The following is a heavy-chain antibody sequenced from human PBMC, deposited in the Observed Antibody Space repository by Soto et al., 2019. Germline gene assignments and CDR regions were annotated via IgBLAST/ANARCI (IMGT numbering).Heavy chain of an antibody. J-gene: IGHJ4*02. CDR2: ISAYNGNT. D-gene: IGHD1-26*01. CDR1: GYTFTSYG. Sequence: ASVKVSCKASGYTFTSYGISWVRQAPGQGLEWMGWISAYNGNTNYAQKLQGRVTMNTDTSTSTTYKKMRSLRSDDTAVYFCARVSVGVATCFNYWGQGTPVTVSS. CDR3: ARVSVGVATCFNY. V-gene: IGHV1-18*01.